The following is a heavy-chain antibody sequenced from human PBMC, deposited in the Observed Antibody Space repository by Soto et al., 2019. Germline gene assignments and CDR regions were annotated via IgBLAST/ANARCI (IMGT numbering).Heavy chain of an antibody. V-gene: IGHV4-34*01. D-gene: IGHD3-3*01. CDR3: AIEGDFSWSGYYDRMDV. J-gene: IGHJ6*02. CDR2: INHSGST. Sequence: SDTLSLTCAVYGGSFSGYYWCWIRQPPGKGLEWIGEINHSGSTNYNPSLKSRVTISVDTSKNQFSLKLSSVTAADTAVYYCAIEGDFSWSGYYDRMDVRGQGPTVT. CDR1: GGSFSGYY.